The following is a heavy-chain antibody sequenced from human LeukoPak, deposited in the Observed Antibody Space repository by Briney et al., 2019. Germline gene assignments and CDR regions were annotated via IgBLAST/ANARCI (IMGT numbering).Heavy chain of an antibody. J-gene: IGHJ4*02. CDR1: GYTFTGYY. Sequence: ASVKVSCKASGYTFTGYYMHWVRQAPGQGLEWMGWINPNSGGTNYAQKFQGWVTMTRDTSISTAYMELSRLRSDDTAVYYCASSNLHGPRSLWAHLSVYWGQETLVTVSS. CDR2: INPNSGGT. CDR3: ASSNLHGPRSLWAHLSVY. V-gene: IGHV1-2*04. D-gene: IGHD2-21*01.